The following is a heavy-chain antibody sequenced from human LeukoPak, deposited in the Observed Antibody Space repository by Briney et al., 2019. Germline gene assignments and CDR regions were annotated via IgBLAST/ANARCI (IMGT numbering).Heavy chain of an antibody. V-gene: IGHV3-48*02. CDR3: ARSGDNRYYYGMDV. CDR2: ISSSSSII. D-gene: IGHD1-26*01. J-gene: IGHJ6*02. Sequence: GGSLRLSCAASGFTFSSYGMHWVRQAPGKGLKWVSYISSSSSIIYYADSVKGRFTISRDNAKNSLYLQMNSLRDEDSAVYYCARSGDNRYYYGMDVWGQGTTVTVFS. CDR1: GFTFSSYG.